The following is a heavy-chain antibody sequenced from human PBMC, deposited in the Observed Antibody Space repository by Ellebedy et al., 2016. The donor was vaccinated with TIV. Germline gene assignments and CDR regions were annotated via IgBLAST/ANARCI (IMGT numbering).Heavy chain of an antibody. J-gene: IGHJ5*02. CDR2: IYQDGSDQ. D-gene: IGHD4-17*01. Sequence: PGGSLRLSCAASGFSFRSYWMSWVRQAPGKVLEWVANIYQDGSDQYYVDSVKGRFTISRDNANKSLFLQMNSLRVEDTAVYYCARRGSYGDYAVQVNSWFDTWGQGTLVTVSS. CDR3: ARRGSYGDYAVQVNSWFDT. V-gene: IGHV3-7*01. CDR1: GFSFRSYW.